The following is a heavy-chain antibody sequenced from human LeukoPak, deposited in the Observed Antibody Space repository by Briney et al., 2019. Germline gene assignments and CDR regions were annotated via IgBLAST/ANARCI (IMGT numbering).Heavy chain of an antibody. D-gene: IGHD4-11*01. CDR3: ARDRSTVTTYHWFDP. Sequence: RPGGSLRLPCAASGFTFDDYGMSWVRQAPGKGLEWVSGINWNGGSTGYADSVKGRFTISRDNAKNSLYLQMNSLRAEDTALYYCARDRSTVTTYHWFDPWGQGTLVTVSS. CDR2: INWNGGST. CDR1: GFTFDDYG. J-gene: IGHJ5*02. V-gene: IGHV3-20*04.